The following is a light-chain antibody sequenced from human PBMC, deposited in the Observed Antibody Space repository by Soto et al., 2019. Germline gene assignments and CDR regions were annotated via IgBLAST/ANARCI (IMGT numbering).Light chain of an antibody. V-gene: IGKV3-20*01. Sequence: EIVLTQSPGTLSLPPVERATLSRRASQSISSYLAWYQQKPGQAPRLLIYDASNRATGIPARFSGSGSGTDFTLTISRLEPEDFAVYYCQQYGSSPLTFGGGTKVDIK. CDR1: QSISSY. J-gene: IGKJ4*01. CDR2: DAS. CDR3: QQYGSSPLT.